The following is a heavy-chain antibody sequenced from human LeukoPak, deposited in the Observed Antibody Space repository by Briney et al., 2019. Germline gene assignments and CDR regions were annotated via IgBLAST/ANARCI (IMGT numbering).Heavy chain of an antibody. CDR2: IYYSGST. V-gene: IGHV4-39*01. Sequence: SETLSLTCTVSGGSISSSSYYWGWIRQPPGKGLEWIGSIYYSGSTYYNPSLKSRVTISVDTSKNQFSLKLSSVTVADTAVYYCARRYCSSTSCYGDYGMDVWGQGTTVTVSS. D-gene: IGHD2-2*01. J-gene: IGHJ6*02. CDR1: GGSISSSSYY. CDR3: ARRYCSSTSCYGDYGMDV.